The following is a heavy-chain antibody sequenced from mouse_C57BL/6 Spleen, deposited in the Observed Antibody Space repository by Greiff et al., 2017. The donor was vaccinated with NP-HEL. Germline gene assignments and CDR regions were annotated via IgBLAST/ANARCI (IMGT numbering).Heavy chain of an antibody. Sequence: EVQLQQSGPELVKPGASVKISCKASGYTFTDYYMNWVKQSHGKSLEWIGDINPNNGGTSYNQKFKGKATLTVDKSSSTAYMELRSLTSEDAAVYYCARGVVAGGYWGQGTTLTVSS. CDR3: ARGVVAGGY. D-gene: IGHD1-1*01. J-gene: IGHJ2*01. CDR2: INPNNGGT. CDR1: GYTFTDYY. V-gene: IGHV1-26*01.